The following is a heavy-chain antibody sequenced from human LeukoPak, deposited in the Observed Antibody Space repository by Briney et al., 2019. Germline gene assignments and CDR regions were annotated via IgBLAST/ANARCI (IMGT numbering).Heavy chain of an antibody. V-gene: IGHV3-30*18. J-gene: IGHJ4*02. CDR2: ISYDGSEQ. Sequence: GGSLRLSCAASGFTFSSYGMHWVRQAPGKGMEWVAVISYDGSEQYYADSVKGRFTISRDNSKNTLYLQMNSLRTEDTAVYYCAKDLRDDRRSYYFDSWDLGTLVTVSS. D-gene: IGHD3-22*01. CDR3: AKDLRDDRRSYYFDS. CDR1: GFTFSSYG.